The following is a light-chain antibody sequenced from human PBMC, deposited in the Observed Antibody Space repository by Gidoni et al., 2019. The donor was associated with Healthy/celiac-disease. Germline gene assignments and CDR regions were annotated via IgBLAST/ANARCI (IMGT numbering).Light chain of an antibody. CDR2: DAS. J-gene: IGKJ4*01. CDR3: QQYDNLPLT. CDR1: QDISNY. V-gene: IGKV1-33*01. Sequence: DLQITPSPSSLSASVGDRVTITCQASQDISNYLNWYQQKPGKAPKLLIYDASNLETGVPSRFSGSGSGTDFTFTISSLQPEDIATYYCQQYDNLPLTFGEGTKVEIK.